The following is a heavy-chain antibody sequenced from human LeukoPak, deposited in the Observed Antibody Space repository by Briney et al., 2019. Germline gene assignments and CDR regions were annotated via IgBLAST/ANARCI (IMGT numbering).Heavy chain of an antibody. Sequence: SVKVSCKASGGTFRSYAINWVRQAPGQGLEWMGGIIPIFGTANFAQKFQGRVTITTDESTSTAYMELSSLRSEDTAVYYCASTLNRYSGYVEFDYWGQGTLVTVSS. J-gene: IGHJ4*02. CDR1: GGTFRSYA. V-gene: IGHV1-69*05. D-gene: IGHD5-12*01. CDR2: IIPIFGTA. CDR3: ASTLNRYSGYVEFDY.